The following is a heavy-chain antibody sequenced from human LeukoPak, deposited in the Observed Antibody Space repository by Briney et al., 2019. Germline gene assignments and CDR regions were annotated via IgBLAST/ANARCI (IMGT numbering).Heavy chain of an antibody. Sequence: GGSLRLSCAASGFTFSDHYMDWVRQAPGKGLEWVGHIRKKSDSYTTDYAASVKGRFTILRDDSRSSLYLQMNSLKTEDTAVYYCAASNWGRDYWGQGTLVTVSS. CDR1: GFTFSDHY. V-gene: IGHV3-72*01. J-gene: IGHJ4*02. CDR2: IRKKSDSYTT. D-gene: IGHD7-27*01. CDR3: AASNWGRDY.